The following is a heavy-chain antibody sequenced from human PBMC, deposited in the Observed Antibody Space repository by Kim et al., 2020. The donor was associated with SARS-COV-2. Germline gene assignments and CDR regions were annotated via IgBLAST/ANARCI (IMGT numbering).Heavy chain of an antibody. CDR1: GFTFSSYS. CDR3: ARGFVVVPAAGGY. CDR2: ISNRSSTI. J-gene: IGHJ4*02. V-gene: IGHV3-48*02. Sequence: GGSLRLSCAASGFTFSSYSMNWVRQAPGKGLEWVSSISNRSSTIYYADSVKGRFTISRDNAKNSLYLQMNSLRDEDTAVYYCARGFVVVPAAGGYWGQGSLLTVSS. D-gene: IGHD2-2*01.